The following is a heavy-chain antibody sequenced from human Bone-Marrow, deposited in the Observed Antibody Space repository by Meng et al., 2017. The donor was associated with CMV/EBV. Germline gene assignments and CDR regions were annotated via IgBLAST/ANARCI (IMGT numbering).Heavy chain of an antibody. Sequence: GGSLRLSCAASGLTFSSYSMNWVRQAPGKGLEWVSYISSSSSTIYYADSVKGRFTISRDNAKNSLYLQMNSLRAEDTAVYYCARDLKATKLRFLEWSITTYGMDVWGQGTTVTVSS. V-gene: IGHV3-48*04. CDR2: ISSSSSTI. CDR1: GLTFSSYS. J-gene: IGHJ6*02. CDR3: ARDLKATKLRFLEWSITTYGMDV. D-gene: IGHD3-3*01.